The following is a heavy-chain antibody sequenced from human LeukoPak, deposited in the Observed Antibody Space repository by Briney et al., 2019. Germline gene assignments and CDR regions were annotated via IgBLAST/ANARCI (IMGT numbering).Heavy chain of an antibody. CDR3: ARDLDSYGMDV. V-gene: IGHV3-33*01. D-gene: IGHD3-16*01. CDR2: IWYDGSNK. CDR1: GFTFSIYG. J-gene: IGHJ6*02. Sequence: AGGSLRLSCAASGFTFSIYGMHWVRQAPGKGLEWVAVIWYDGSNKYYADSVKGRFTISRDNSKNTLYLQMNSLRAEDTAVYYCARDLDSYGMDVWGQGTTVTVSS.